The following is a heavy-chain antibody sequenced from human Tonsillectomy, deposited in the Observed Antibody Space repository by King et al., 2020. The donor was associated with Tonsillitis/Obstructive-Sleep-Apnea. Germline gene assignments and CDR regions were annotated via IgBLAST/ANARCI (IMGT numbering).Heavy chain of an antibody. CDR2: ISGSGGIT. D-gene: IGHD3-9*01. CDR3: AKGQEYYNILTGVNY. J-gene: IGHJ4*02. V-gene: IGHV3-23*04. Sequence: VQLVESGGGLVQPGGSLRLSCAASGFTFSSYAMNWVRQAPGKGLEWVSVISGSGGITYYADAVKGRFTISRDNSKNTLYLQMNSLRAEDTAVYYCAKGQEYYNILTGVNYWAPGPLVTVSS. CDR1: GFTFSSYA.